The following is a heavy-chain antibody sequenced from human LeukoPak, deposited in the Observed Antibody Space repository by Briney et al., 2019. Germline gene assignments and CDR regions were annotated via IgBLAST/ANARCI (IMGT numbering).Heavy chain of an antibody. D-gene: IGHD6-13*01. Sequence: GASVKVSCKASGSTFTSYDINWVRQATGQELEWMGWMNPNSGNTGYSQKFQGRVTITRNTSISTAYMELSSLRSEDTAVYYCARNLPYSSCWYYYYYYMDVWGKGTTVTVSS. J-gene: IGHJ6*03. CDR3: ARNLPYSSCWYYYYYYMDV. CDR2: MNPNSGNT. CDR1: GSTFTSYD. V-gene: IGHV1-8*03.